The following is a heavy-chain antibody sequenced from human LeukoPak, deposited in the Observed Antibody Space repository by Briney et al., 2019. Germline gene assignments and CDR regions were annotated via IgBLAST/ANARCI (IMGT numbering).Heavy chain of an antibody. D-gene: IGHD6-13*01. Sequence: ASVKVSCKTSGYTFISYGISWVRQAPGQGLEWMGSITTYNGNPNYAQKFQGRVTMTTDTSTSTTYIELRSLRSDDTAVYFCARDMAAAGDFDSWGQGTLATVSS. V-gene: IGHV1-18*01. CDR3: ARDMAAAGDFDS. J-gene: IGHJ4*02. CDR2: ITTYNGNP. CDR1: GYTFISYG.